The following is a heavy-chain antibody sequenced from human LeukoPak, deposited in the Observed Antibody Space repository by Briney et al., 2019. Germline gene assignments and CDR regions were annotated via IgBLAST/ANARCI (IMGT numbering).Heavy chain of an antibody. Sequence: GASVKVSCKASGYTFTGYYMHWVRQAPGQGLEWMGWINPNSGGTNYAQKFQGRVTMTRDTSVSTAYMELSRLRSDDTAVYYCARDRRTRYYDILTGHRGWFDPWGREPWSPSPQ. CDR1: GYTFTGYY. V-gene: IGHV1-2*02. CDR2: INPNSGGT. D-gene: IGHD3-9*01. CDR3: ARDRRTRYYDILTGHRGWFDP. J-gene: IGHJ5*02.